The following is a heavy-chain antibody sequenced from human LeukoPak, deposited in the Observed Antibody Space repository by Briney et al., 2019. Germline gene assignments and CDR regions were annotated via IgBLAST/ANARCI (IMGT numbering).Heavy chain of an antibody. J-gene: IGHJ4*02. Sequence: GGALRLSCAAPGVTGSSNYISWGRQAPGKGLEWVSVIYSGGSTYYADSVKGRFTISRDNSKNTLYLQMNSLRAEDTAVYYCAAFSAWGQGTLVTVSS. CDR3: AAFSA. CDR2: IYSGGST. D-gene: IGHD2/OR15-2a*01. V-gene: IGHV3-53*01. CDR1: GVTGSSNY.